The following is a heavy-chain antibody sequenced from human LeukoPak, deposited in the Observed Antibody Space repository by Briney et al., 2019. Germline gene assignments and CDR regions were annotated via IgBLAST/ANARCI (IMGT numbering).Heavy chain of an antibody. J-gene: IGHJ3*02. CDR1: GFTFSSYA. Sequence: GGPLRLSCAASGFTFSSYAMNWVRQAPGKGLEWVSYISSSGSTIYYADSVKGRFTISRDNAKNSLYLQMNSLRAEDTAVYYCARDAAQYCSGGSCYDHDAFDIWGQGTMVTVSS. CDR3: ARDAAQYCSGGSCYDHDAFDI. D-gene: IGHD2-15*01. CDR2: ISSSGSTI. V-gene: IGHV3-48*03.